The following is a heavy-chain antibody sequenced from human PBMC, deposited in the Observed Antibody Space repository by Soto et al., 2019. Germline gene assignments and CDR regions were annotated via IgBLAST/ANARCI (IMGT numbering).Heavy chain of an antibody. CDR1: GGSFSSHC. D-gene: IGHD2-8*02. CDR3: ARWAGECTEGGWFAALDF. J-gene: IGHJ4*02. Sequence: QAHLVQSGAEVKKPGSSVKVSCRASGGSFSSHCLIWVRQAPGQGLEWMGGLVPKFGAPKYAQQFQDRVTITPDISTTTVYMGLNRVKVEDTAMYLCARWAGECTEGGWFAALDFWGQGTPLTVSS. CDR2: LVPKFGAP. V-gene: IGHV1-69*06.